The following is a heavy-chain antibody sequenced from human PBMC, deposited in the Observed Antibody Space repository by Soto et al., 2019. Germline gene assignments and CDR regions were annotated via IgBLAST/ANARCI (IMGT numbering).Heavy chain of an antibody. CDR3: ARDRVVAARQHYYYYGMDV. D-gene: IGHD2-15*01. Sequence: PGGSLRLSCAASVFTFSSYDMHCVRQAPGKGLEWVAVISYDGSNKYYADSVKVRFTISRDNSKNTLYLQMNSLRAEDTAVYYCARDRVVAARQHYYYYGMDVWGQGTTVTLSS. CDR2: ISYDGSNK. V-gene: IGHV3-30-3*01. CDR1: VFTFSSYD. J-gene: IGHJ6*02.